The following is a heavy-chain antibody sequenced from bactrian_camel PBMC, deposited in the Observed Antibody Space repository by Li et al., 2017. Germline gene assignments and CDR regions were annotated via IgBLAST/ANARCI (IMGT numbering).Heavy chain of an antibody. CDR1: GVTYRTYF. CDR3: AVDHEGPPIAALIGGLGPGPWISHLDY. J-gene: IGHJ4*01. Sequence: DVQLVESGGGSVQVGGSLRLSCAATGVTYRTYFTAWFRQAPGKEREGVAAIGMDGRARLADSVKGRFTISKDDSKNTLYLQMNNLQPEDTAMYYCAVDHEGPPIAALIGGLGPGPWISHLDYWGQGTQVTVS. CDR2: IGMDGRA. V-gene: IGHV3S44*01. D-gene: IGHD1*01.